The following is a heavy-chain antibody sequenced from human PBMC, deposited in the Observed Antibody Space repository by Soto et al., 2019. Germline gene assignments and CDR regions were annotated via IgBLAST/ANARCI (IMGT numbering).Heavy chain of an antibody. D-gene: IGHD3-9*01. CDR3: PKGIPVLRYFDWLSFHDY. Sequence: GGSLRLSCAASGFTFSSYAMSWVRQAPGKGLEWGSAISGSGGSTYYGDSVRVRFTISRDNSKTTLYLQMNSLRAEDTAVYYCPKGIPVLRYFDWLSFHDYWGQGTLVTVSS. CDR2: ISGSGGST. V-gene: IGHV3-23*01. CDR1: GFTFSSYA. J-gene: IGHJ4*02.